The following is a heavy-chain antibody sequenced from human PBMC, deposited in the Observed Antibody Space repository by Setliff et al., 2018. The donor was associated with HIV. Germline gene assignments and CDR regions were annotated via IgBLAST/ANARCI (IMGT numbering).Heavy chain of an antibody. V-gene: IGHV1-8*02. J-gene: IGHJ6*03. CDR3: ARARRDSYDRGRRNHYYIDV. CDR2: VNPNSGNT. Sequence: ASVKVSCKASGYTFSAYHMHWARQAPGQGLEWMGWVNPNSGNTGYAQKFQGRVTMTRDTSISTAYMELNNLKFEDTAVYYCARARRDSYDRGRRNHYYIDVWGKGTTVTVSS. CDR1: GYTFSAYH. D-gene: IGHD3-22*01.